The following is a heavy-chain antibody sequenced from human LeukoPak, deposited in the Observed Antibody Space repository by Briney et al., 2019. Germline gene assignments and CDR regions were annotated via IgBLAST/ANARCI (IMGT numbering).Heavy chain of an antibody. V-gene: IGHV4-59*01. CDR2: IYYSGST. CDR1: GGSISSYY. CDR3: ARYSYGGYYFDY. J-gene: IGHJ4*02. Sequence: SEPLSLTCTVSGGSISSYYWSWIRQPPGKELEWIGYIYYSGSTNYNPSLKSRVTISVDTSKNQFSLNLSSVTAADTAVYYCARYSYGGYYFDYWGQGTLVTASP. D-gene: IGHD5-18*01.